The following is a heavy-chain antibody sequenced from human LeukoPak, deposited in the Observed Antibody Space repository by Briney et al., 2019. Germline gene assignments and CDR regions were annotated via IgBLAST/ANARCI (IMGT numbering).Heavy chain of an antibody. J-gene: IGHJ4*02. V-gene: IGHV3-74*01. D-gene: IGHD2-15*01. Sequence: PGGSLRLSCAASGFTFSSYWMHWVRQAPGKGLVWVSRINSDGSSTSYADSVKGRFTISRDNAKNTLYLQMNSLRAEDTAVYYCARDRCSGGSCYANDYWGQGTQVTVSS. CDR1: GFTFSSYW. CDR2: INSDGSST. CDR3: ARDRCSGGSCYANDY.